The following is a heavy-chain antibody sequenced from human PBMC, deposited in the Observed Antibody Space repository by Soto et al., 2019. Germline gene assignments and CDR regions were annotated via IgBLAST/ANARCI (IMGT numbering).Heavy chain of an antibody. D-gene: IGHD1-26*01. CDR3: AKHGGSYSMYYFDY. CDR1: GFTFSSYA. Sequence: PXESLRLSCAASGFTFSSYAMSWVRQAPGKGLEWVSAISGSGGSTYYADSVKGRFTISRDNSKNTLYLQMNSLRAEDTAVYYCAKHGGSYSMYYFDYWGQGTLVTVSS. J-gene: IGHJ4*02. V-gene: IGHV3-23*01. CDR2: ISGSGGST.